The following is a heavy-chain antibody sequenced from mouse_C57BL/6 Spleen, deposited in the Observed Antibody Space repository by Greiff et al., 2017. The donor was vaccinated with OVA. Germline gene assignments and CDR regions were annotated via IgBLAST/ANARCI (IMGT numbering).Heavy chain of an antibody. Sequence: QVQLKQPGAELVKPGASVKLSCKASGYTFTSYWMHWVKPRPGQGLEWIGMIHPNSGSTNYNEKFKSKATLTVDKSSSTAYMQLSSLTSEDSAVYYCARNYYGSSFYAMDYWGQGTSVTVSS. CDR3: ARNYYGSSFYAMDY. CDR2: IHPNSGST. J-gene: IGHJ4*01. D-gene: IGHD1-1*01. CDR1: GYTFTSYW. V-gene: IGHV1-64*01.